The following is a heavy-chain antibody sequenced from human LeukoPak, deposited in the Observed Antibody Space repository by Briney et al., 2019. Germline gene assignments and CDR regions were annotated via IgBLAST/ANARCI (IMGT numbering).Heavy chain of an antibody. V-gene: IGHV6-1*01. CDR1: GDSVPSNSAA. CDR2: TYYRSKWYN. J-gene: IGHJ3*02. CDR3: AREEVYYGDFAIDAFDI. D-gene: IGHD4-17*01. Sequence: SQTLSLTCAISGDSVPSNSAAWNWIRQSPSRGLEWLGRTYYRSKWYNDYAVSVKSRITINPDTSKNQFSLQLNSVTPEDTAVYYCAREEVYYGDFAIDAFDIWGQGTMVTVSS.